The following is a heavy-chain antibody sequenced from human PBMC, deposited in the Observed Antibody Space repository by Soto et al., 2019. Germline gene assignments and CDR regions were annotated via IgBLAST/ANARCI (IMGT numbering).Heavy chain of an antibody. Sequence: SETLSLTCAVSGGSISSSNWWSWVRQPPGKGLEWIGEIYHSGSTNYNPSLKSRVTISVDKSKNQFSLKLSSVTAADTAVYYCAREEGDGGNTRDYYYGMDVWGQGTTVTVSS. CDR3: AREEGDGGNTRDYYYGMDV. D-gene: IGHD2-15*01. CDR2: IYHSGST. CDR1: GGSISSSNW. V-gene: IGHV4-4*02. J-gene: IGHJ6*02.